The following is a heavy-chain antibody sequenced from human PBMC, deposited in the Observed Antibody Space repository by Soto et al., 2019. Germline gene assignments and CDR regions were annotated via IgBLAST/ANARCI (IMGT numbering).Heavy chain of an antibody. Sequence: QVQLVQSGAEEKKPGASVKVSCKASGYTFTSYAMHWVRQAPGQRLEWMGWINAGNGNTKYSQKFKGRVTITRDTSASTAYMELSSLRSEDTAVYYCARSSGYYLSDDYWGQGTLVTVSS. J-gene: IGHJ4*02. CDR3: ARSSGYYLSDDY. D-gene: IGHD3-22*01. CDR2: INAGNGNT. V-gene: IGHV1-3*05. CDR1: GYTFTSYA.